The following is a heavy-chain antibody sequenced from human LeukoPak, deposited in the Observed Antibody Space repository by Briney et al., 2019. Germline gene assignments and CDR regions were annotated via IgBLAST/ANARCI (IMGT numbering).Heavy chain of an antibody. CDR2: IYPDDSRT. V-gene: IGHV5-51*01. CDR3: ARLAVSAFDY. D-gene: IGHD1-14*01. J-gene: IGHJ4*02. CDR1: GYRFTKSW. Sequence: GESLKISCKGSGYRFTKSWIGWVRQMPGKGLEWLGIIYPDDSRTRYSPSFQGQVTISADKSISTAYLQWSSLKASDTAMYYCARLAVSAFDYWGQGTLVTVSS.